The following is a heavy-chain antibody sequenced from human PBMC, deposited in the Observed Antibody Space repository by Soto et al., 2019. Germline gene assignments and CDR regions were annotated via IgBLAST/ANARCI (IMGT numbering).Heavy chain of an antibody. V-gene: IGHV4-30-4*01. CDR2: IYYSGST. CDR1: GGSISSGDYY. D-gene: IGHD2-15*01. J-gene: IGHJ4*02. Sequence: SETLSLTCTVSGGSISSGDYYWSWIRQPPGKGLEWIGYIYYSGSTYYNPSLKSRVTISVDTSKNQFSLKLSSVTAADTAVYYCARDGGFLTNFDYWGQGTLVTVSS. CDR3: ARDGGFLTNFDY.